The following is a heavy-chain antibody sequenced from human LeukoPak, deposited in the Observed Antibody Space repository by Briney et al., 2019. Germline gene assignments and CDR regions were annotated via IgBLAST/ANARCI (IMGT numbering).Heavy chain of an antibody. V-gene: IGHV3-30*04. D-gene: IGHD4-23*01. Sequence: PGRSLRLSCAASGFTFSSYAMHWVRQAPGKGLEWVAVISYDGSNKYYADSVKGRFTISRDNSKNTLYLQMNSLRAEDMAVYYCARPYGGYPYYYFDYWGQGTLVTVSS. CDR3: ARPYGGYPYYYFDY. J-gene: IGHJ4*02. CDR2: ISYDGSNK. CDR1: GFTFSSYA.